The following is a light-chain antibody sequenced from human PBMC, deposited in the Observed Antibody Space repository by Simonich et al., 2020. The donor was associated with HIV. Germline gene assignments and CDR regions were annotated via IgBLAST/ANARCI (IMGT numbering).Light chain of an antibody. V-gene: IGLV6-57*01. CDR2: EDN. Sequence: NFMLTQPHSVSESQGKTVTISCTRSSGSIASNYGQWYQQRPGSSPTTVIYEDNQRPSGVPDRFSGSIDSSSTSASLTISGLKTEDEANYYCQSYDSSNQVFGGGTQLTVL. J-gene: IGLJ7*01. CDR1: SGSIASNY. CDR3: QSYDSSNQV.